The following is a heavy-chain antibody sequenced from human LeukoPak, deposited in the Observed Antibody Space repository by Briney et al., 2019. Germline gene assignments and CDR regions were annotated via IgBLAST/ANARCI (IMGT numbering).Heavy chain of an antibody. CDR2: IKQDGSEK. V-gene: IGHV3-7*03. J-gene: IGHJ6*02. CDR3: ARDPPFGGDTFYYYGMDV. D-gene: IGHD3-16*01. Sequence: GGSLRLSCAASGFTVSRNYMSWVRQAQGKGLEWVANIKQDGSEKYYVDSVKGRFTISRDNAKNSLYLQMNSLRAEDTAVYYCARDPPFGGDTFYYYGMDVWGQGTTVTVSS. CDR1: GFTVSRNY.